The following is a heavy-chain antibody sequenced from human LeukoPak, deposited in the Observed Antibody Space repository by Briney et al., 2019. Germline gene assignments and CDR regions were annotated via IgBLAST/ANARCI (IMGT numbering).Heavy chain of an antibody. CDR1: GGSISSSSYY. D-gene: IGHD3-3*01. CDR3: ARVLRFLEWFRASHLGGFDY. Sequence: SETLSLTCTVSGGSISSSSYYWGWIRQPPGKGLEWIGSIYDSGSTYYNPSLKSRVTISVDTSKNQFSLKLSSVTAADTAVYYCARVLRFLEWFRASHLGGFDYWGQGTLVTVSS. J-gene: IGHJ4*02. CDR2: IYDSGST. V-gene: IGHV4-39*07.